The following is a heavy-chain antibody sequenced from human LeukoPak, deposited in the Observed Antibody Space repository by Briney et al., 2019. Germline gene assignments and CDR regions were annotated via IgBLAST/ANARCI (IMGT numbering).Heavy chain of an antibody. Sequence: GGTLRLSCAASGFTFSSYGMSWVRQAPGKGLEWVSAISGSGGSTYYADSVKGRFTISRDNSKNTLYLQMNSLRAEDTAVYYCAVCDYGDYVQHWGQGTLVTVSS. CDR1: GFTFSSYG. D-gene: IGHD4-17*01. V-gene: IGHV3-23*01. CDR2: ISGSGGST. CDR3: AVCDYGDYVQH. J-gene: IGHJ1*01.